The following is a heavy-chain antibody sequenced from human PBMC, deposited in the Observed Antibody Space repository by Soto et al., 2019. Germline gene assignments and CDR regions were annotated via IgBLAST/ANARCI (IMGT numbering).Heavy chain of an antibody. CDR2: ISYDESNK. J-gene: IGHJ6*02. CDR1: GFTFSSYA. V-gene: IGHV3-30-3*01. CDR3: ARVGYCGGDCYSRYYYGMDV. Sequence: GGSLRLSCAASGFTFSSYAMHWVRQAPGKGLEWVAVISYDESNKYYADSVKGRFTISRDNSKNTLYLQMNSLRAEDTAVYYCARVGYCGGDCYSRYYYGMDVWGQGTTVTVSS. D-gene: IGHD2-21*02.